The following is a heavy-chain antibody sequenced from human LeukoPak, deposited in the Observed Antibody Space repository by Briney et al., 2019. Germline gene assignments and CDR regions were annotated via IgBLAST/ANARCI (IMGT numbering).Heavy chain of an antibody. CDR3: AGPRGDGSTDI. CDR2: IYYSGST. CDR1: GGSISSSSYY. D-gene: IGHD5-24*01. J-gene: IGHJ3*02. Sequence: PSETLSLTCTVSGGSISSSSYYWGWIRQPPGKGLEWIGSIYYSGSTYYNPSLKSRVTISVDTSKNQFSLKLRSVTAADTAVYYCAGPRGDGSTDIWGQGTMVIVSS. V-gene: IGHV4-39*07.